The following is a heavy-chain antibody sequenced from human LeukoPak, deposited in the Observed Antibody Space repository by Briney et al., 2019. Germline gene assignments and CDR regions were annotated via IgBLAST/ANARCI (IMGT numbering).Heavy chain of an antibody. V-gene: IGHV3-43*02. D-gene: IGHD2-8*02. CDR3: ANDMQVWSQTFDC. CDR2: ISGYGCTT. J-gene: IGHJ4*02. CDR1: GFTFEDYA. Sequence: PGGSLRLSCAVSGFTFEDYAMHWLRQPPGKGLECVSLISGYGCTTYYGDSVKGRFTISRDNSKNSLYLQMNSLRTEDTALYYCANDMQVWSQTFDCWGQGTPVTVSS.